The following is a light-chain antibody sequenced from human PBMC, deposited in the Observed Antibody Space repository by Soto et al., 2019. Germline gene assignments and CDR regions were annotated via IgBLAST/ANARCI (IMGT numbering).Light chain of an antibody. CDR3: QQYGTSPLT. J-gene: IGKJ1*01. V-gene: IGKV3-20*01. Sequence: EIVLTQSPGTLSLSPGERATLSCRASQSVSSSYFAWYQQRPGQAPRLVIYGASSRATGIPDRFSGSGSGTDFTLTISRLEPEDFAVYYCQQYGTSPLTFGQGTKVDIK. CDR1: QSVSSSY. CDR2: GAS.